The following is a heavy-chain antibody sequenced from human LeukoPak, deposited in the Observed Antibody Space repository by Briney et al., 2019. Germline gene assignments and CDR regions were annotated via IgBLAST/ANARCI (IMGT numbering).Heavy chain of an antibody. Sequence: SETLSLTCAVSGYSISSGYYWGWIRQPPGKGLEWIGSIYHSGSTYYNPSLKSRVTISVDTSNNQFSLKLSSVTAADTAVYYCARCERAAQPPFDYWGQGTLVTVSS. CDR3: ARCERAAQPPFDY. V-gene: IGHV4-38-2*01. CDR2: IYHSGST. CDR1: GYSISSGYY. J-gene: IGHJ4*02. D-gene: IGHD6-13*01.